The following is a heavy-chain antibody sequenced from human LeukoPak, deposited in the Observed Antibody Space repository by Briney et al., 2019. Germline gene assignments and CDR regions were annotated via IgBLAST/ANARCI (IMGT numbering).Heavy chain of an antibody. J-gene: IGHJ5*02. CDR2: IGGTGEDT. V-gene: IGHV3-23*01. D-gene: IGHD3-10*01. Sequence: GGSLRLSCAASGFTFSDYAMSWVRQAPGEGLEWVSSIGGTGEDTYYADSVKGRFTISRDNSKNTLYLQLSSLRAEDTAIYYCAKDGVSYNRRWDWFDPWGQGTLVTVSS. CDR1: GFTFSDYA. CDR3: AKDGVSYNRRWDWFDP.